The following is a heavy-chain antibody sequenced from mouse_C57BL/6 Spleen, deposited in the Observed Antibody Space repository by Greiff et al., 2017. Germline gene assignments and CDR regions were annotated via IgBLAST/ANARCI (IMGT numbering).Heavy chain of an antibody. J-gene: IGHJ3*01. CDR1: GYTFTSYG. D-gene: IGHD1-1*01. Sequence: VQLQQSGAELVRPGASVKLSCKASGYTFTSYGIRWVKQRAGQGLEWIGEFYPRSGSTYYNEKFKGKATLTADKSSSTAYMELRSLTSEDSAVYFCARDDGNNAWFECGGRGTLVTVTA. CDR3: ARDDGNNAWFEC. CDR2: FYPRSGST. V-gene: IGHV1-81*01.